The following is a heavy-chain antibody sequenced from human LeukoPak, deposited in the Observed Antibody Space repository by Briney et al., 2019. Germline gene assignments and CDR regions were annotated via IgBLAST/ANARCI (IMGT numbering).Heavy chain of an antibody. Sequence: GGSLRPSCAASGFTFSSYGMHWVRQAPGKGLEWVAVISYDGSNKYYADSVKGRFTISRDNSKNTLYLQMNSLRAEDTAVYYCAKDGRMVASDMDVWGQGTTVTVSS. J-gene: IGHJ6*02. CDR2: ISYDGSNK. CDR3: AKDGRMVASDMDV. V-gene: IGHV3-30*18. CDR1: GFTFSSYG. D-gene: IGHD2-15*01.